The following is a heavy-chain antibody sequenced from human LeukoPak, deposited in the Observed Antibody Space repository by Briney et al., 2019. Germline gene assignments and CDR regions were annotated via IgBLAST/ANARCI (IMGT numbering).Heavy chain of an antibody. J-gene: IGHJ6*02. V-gene: IGHV4-39*07. Sequence: SETLSLTCTVSGGSISSSSYYWGWIRQPPGKGLEWIGSIYYSGSTYYNPSLKSRVTISVDTSKNQFSLKLSSVTAADTAVYYCAREAGSLAVAGHYYYYGMDVWGQGTTVTVSS. CDR1: GGSISSSSYY. D-gene: IGHD6-19*01. CDR2: IYYSGST. CDR3: AREAGSLAVAGHYYYYGMDV.